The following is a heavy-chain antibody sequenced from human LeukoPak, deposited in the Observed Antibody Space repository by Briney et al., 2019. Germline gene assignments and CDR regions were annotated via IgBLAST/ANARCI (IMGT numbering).Heavy chain of an antibody. Sequence: PSESLSLTCTVAGGSIGSYYWRWIRQPPGEVMGWIGSIYYSGSTNYNPSLKSRVTISVDTSKNQFSLKLSSVTAADTAVYYCARGSSSWYLQLEDYFDLWGQGTLVTVSS. CDR3: ARGSSSWYLQLEDYFDL. CDR2: IYYSGST. J-gene: IGHJ4*02. CDR1: GGSIGSYY. V-gene: IGHV4-59*01. D-gene: IGHD6-13*01.